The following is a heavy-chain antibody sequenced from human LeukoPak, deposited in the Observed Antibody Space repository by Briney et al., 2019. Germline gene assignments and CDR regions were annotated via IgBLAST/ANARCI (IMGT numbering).Heavy chain of an antibody. J-gene: IGHJ6*02. V-gene: IGHV3-66*01. D-gene: IGHD6-6*01. CDR3: ARAGGSSPQEDYYGMDV. CDR1: GFTVSSNY. CDR2: IYSGGST. Sequence: GGSLRLSCAASGFTVSSNYMSWVRQAPGKGLEWVSVIYSGGSTYYADSVKGRFTISRDNSKNTLYLQMNSLRAEDTAVYYCARAGGSSPQEDYYGMDVWGQGITVTVSS.